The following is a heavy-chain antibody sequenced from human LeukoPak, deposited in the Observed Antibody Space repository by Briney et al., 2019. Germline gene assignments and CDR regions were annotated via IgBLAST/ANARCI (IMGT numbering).Heavy chain of an antibody. CDR1: GFTFSSYA. D-gene: IGHD5-24*01. J-gene: IGHJ3*02. CDR3: ARVGEMATNHDAFDI. V-gene: IGHV3-30*04. Sequence: GGSLRLSCAASGFTFSSYAMHWVRQAPGKGLEWVAVISYDGSNKYYADSVKGRFTISRDNSKNTLYLQMNSLRAEDTAVYYCARVGEMATNHDAFDIWGQGTMVTVSS. CDR2: ISYDGSNK.